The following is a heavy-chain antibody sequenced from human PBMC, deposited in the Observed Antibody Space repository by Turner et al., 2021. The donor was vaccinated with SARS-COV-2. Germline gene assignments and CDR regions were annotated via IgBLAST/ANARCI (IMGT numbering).Heavy chain of an antibody. V-gene: IGHV5-51*03. CDR2: IKPGDSDV. J-gene: IGHJ4*02. Sequence: EVQLVQSGAEVKKPGESLKISCTASGYSFTNYWTAWVRQMPGKGLEWMGFIKPGDSDVRYSPSFQGQVTISADKSISTAYLQWSSVEASDTAIYYCARSVWIHDYWGQGTLVTVSS. CDR3: ARSVWIHDY. CDR1: GYSFTNYW. D-gene: IGHD6-25*01.